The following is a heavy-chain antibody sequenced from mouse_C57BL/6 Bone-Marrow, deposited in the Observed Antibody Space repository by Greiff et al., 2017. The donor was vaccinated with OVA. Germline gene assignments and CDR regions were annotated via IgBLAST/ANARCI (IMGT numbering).Heavy chain of an antibody. CDR3: ARSWRWFAY. Sequence: QVHVKQSGAELVRPGASVKLSCKASGYTFTDYYINWVKQRPGQGLEWIARIYPGSGNTYYNEKFKGKATLTAGKSSSTAYMQLSSLTSEDSAVYFCARSWRWFAYWGQGTLVTVSA. J-gene: IGHJ3*01. CDR2: IYPGSGNT. V-gene: IGHV1-76*01. CDR1: GYTFTDYY.